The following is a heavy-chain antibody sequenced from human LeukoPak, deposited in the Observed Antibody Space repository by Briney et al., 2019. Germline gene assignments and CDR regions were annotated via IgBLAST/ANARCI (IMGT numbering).Heavy chain of an antibody. J-gene: IGHJ3*02. D-gene: IGHD6-13*01. CDR1: GYTFPSYF. Sequence: ASVKVSCKASGYTFPSYFMHWVRQAPGQGLEWMGIINPTGGSTTYAQKFQGRVTMTRDTSTSTVYMELSSLRSDDTAVYYCARESGRVIAAAGDAFDIWGQGTMVTVSS. CDR3: ARESGRVIAAAGDAFDI. V-gene: IGHV1-46*01. CDR2: INPTGGST.